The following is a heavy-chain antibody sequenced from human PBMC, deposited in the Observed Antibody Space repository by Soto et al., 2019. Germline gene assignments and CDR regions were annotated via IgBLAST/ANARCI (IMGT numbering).Heavy chain of an antibody. V-gene: IGHV3-15*01. Sequence: GGSLRLSCAASGFTFSNAWMSWVRQAPGKGLEWVARIKSKTDGGTTDYAAPVKGRFTISRDDSRDTVYLQMNSLNTGDTAVYYCTTMGKVSWGQGTLVTVSS. CDR1: GFTFSNAW. J-gene: IGHJ5*02. CDR3: TTMGKVS. CDR2: IKSKTDGGTT. D-gene: IGHD7-27*01.